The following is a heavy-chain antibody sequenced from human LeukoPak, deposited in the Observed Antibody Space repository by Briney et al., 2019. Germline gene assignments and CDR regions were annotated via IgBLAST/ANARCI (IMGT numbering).Heavy chain of an antibody. CDR3: AKEAAAWDFDY. CDR2: IFSSANST. Sequence: PGGSLRLSCAASGFTFSNYAMSWVRQAPGKGLEWVSTIFSSANSTYYADSVKGRFTISRDNSKNTLYLQMNSLRAEDTAIYYCAKEAAAWDFDYWGQGTLVTVSS. CDR1: GFTFSNYA. V-gene: IGHV3-23*01. J-gene: IGHJ4*02. D-gene: IGHD6-13*01.